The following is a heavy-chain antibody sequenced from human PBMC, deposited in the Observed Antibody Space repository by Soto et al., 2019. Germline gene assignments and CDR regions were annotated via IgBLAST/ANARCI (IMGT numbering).Heavy chain of an antibody. CDR1: GGSFSGYY. CDR3: ARVVMVGGFDY. CDR2: INHSGST. V-gene: IGHV4-34*01. J-gene: IGHJ4*02. D-gene: IGHD3-22*01. Sequence: PSETLSLTCAVYGGSFSGYYWSWIRQPPGKGLEWIGEINHSGSTNYNPSLKSRVTISVDKSKNQFSLKLSSVTAADTAVYYCARVVMVGGFDYWGQGTLVTVPQ.